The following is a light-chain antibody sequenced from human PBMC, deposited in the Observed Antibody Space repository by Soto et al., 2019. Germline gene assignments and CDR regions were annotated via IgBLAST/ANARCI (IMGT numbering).Light chain of an antibody. Sequence: EIVLTQSPGTLSLSPGERATLSCRASQSVSSSYLVWYQQKPGQAPRLLIYGASSRATGIPDRFSGSGSGTDFTLTISRLEPEDFAVYYCQQYGSPFGQGTKVEIK. CDR3: QQYGSP. CDR2: GAS. V-gene: IGKV3-20*01. CDR1: QSVSSSY. J-gene: IGKJ1*01.